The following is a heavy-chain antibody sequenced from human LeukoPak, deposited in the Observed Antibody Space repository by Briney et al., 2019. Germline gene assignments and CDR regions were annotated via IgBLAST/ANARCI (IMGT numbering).Heavy chain of an antibody. CDR1: GFPFSYYW. Sequence: PGGSLRLSCAASGFPFSYYWMHWVRQAPGKGLGWVSRINGDGSSTNYADSVKGRFSISRDNAKNTVYLQMDSLRAEDTAVYYCARVGRLQSFDAFDIWGQGTTVTVSS. CDR3: ARVGRLQSFDAFDI. J-gene: IGHJ3*02. CDR2: INGDGSST. D-gene: IGHD4-11*01. V-gene: IGHV3-74*01.